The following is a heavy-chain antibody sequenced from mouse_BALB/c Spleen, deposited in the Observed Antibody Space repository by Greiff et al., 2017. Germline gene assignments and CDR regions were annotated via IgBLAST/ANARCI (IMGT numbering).Heavy chain of an antibody. CDR3: TREGFGYDDYYAMDY. J-gene: IGHJ4*01. CDR1: GFTFSSYT. CDR2: ISSGGSYT. Sequence: EVMLVESGGGLVKPGGSLKLSCAASGFTFSSYTMSWVRQTPEKRLEWVATISSGGSYTYYPDSVKGRFTISRDNAKNTLYLQMSSLKSEDTAMYYCTREGFGYDDYYAMDYWGQGTSVTVSS. V-gene: IGHV5-6-4*01. D-gene: IGHD2-2*01.